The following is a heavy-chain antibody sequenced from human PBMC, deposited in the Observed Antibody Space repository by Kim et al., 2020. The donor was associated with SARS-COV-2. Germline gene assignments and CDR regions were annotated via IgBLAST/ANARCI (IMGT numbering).Heavy chain of an antibody. CDR1: GYTFTSYD. V-gene: IGHV1-8*01. Sequence: ASVKVSCKASGYTFTSYDINWVRQATGQGLEWMGWMNPNSGNTGYAQKFQGRVTMTRNTSISTAYMELSSLRSEDTAVYYCARGHIYGDFWSGYNDAFDIWGQGTMVTVSS. CDR3: ARGHIYGDFWSGYNDAFDI. CDR2: MNPNSGNT. D-gene: IGHD3-3*01. J-gene: IGHJ3*02.